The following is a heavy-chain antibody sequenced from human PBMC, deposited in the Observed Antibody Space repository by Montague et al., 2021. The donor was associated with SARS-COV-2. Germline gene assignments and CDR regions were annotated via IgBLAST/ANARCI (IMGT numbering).Heavy chain of an antibody. CDR3: ARLYLGFNGKMYFFDA. D-gene: IGHD2-8*01. Sequence: SETLSLTCSVSGYSITRVFWGWLRQPPGKGLEWIGHLHHSGSTNFNASLKSRLTMSPDTSKNQFSLQLSSVTAADMAVYYCARLYLGFNGKMYFFDAWGQGILVTVSS. V-gene: IGHV4-59*01. CDR1: GYSITRVF. CDR2: LHHSGST. J-gene: IGHJ4*02.